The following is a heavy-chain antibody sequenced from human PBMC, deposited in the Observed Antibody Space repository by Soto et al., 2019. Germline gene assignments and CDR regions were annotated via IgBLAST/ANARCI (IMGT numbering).Heavy chain of an antibody. Sequence: PSETLSLTCTVSGGSISSSSYYWGWIRQPPGKGLEWIGSIYYSGSTYYNPSLKSRVTISVDTSASTAYMELSSLRSEDTAVYYCARGPWNYGDYWGQGTLVTVSS. CDR1: GGSISSSSYY. CDR2: IYYSGST. V-gene: IGHV4-39*02. CDR3: ARGPWNYGDY. D-gene: IGHD1-7*01. J-gene: IGHJ4*02.